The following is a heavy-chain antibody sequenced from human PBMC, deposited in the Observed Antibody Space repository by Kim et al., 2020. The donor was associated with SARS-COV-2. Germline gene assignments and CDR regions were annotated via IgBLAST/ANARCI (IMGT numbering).Heavy chain of an antibody. CDR3: AKTLGTTSLYYYYGMDV. Sequence: GGSLRLSCAASGFTFSSYAMSWVRQAPGKGLEWVSGISGSGGSTYYADSVKGRFTISRDNSKNTLYLQMNSLRAEDTAVYYCAKTLGTTSLYYYYGMDVWGQGTTVTVSS. J-gene: IGHJ6*02. D-gene: IGHD1-7*01. CDR1: GFTFSSYA. CDR2: ISGSGGST. V-gene: IGHV3-23*01.